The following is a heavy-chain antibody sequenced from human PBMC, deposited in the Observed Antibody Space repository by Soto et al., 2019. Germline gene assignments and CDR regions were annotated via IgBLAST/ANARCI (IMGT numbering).Heavy chain of an antibody. CDR2: IYSGGST. V-gene: IGHV3-66*01. D-gene: IGHD3-22*01. CDR3: ARATMIGLLSS. J-gene: IGHJ5*02. CDR1: GFAVSSNF. Sequence: GGSLRLSCGASGFAVSSNFMSWVRQAPGKGLEWVSVIYSGGSTYYADSVKGRFTISRDNSENTLYLQMNSLRAEDTAIYYCARATMIGLLSSWGQGTLVTVSS.